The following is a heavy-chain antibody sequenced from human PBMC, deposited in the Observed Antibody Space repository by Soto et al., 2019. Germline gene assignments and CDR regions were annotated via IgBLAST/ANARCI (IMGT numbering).Heavy chain of an antibody. V-gene: IGHV3-48*02. Sequence: EVQLVESGGGLVQPGGSLRLSCAASGFTFSSSSMNWVRQAPGKGPEWVSYISSSSSTINYADSVRGRFTISRDNAKNSLDLQMNSLRDEDTAVYYCARVHSSGWFKVDYWGQGTLVTVSS. J-gene: IGHJ4*02. D-gene: IGHD6-19*01. CDR3: ARVHSSGWFKVDY. CDR1: GFTFSSSS. CDR2: ISSSSSTI.